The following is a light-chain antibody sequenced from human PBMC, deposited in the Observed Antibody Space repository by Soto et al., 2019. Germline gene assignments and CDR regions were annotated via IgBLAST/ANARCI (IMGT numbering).Light chain of an antibody. V-gene: IGLV2-14*01. Sequence: QSALTQPASVSGSPGQSITISCTGTTSDVGSHNFVSRYQQLPGKAPKLLIYEVTNRPSGTSNRFSGSKSGNTASLTISGLQAEDEADYYCSSFTNSILVFGGGTKVTVL. CDR2: EVT. J-gene: IGLJ3*02. CDR3: SSFTNSILV. CDR1: TSDVGSHNF.